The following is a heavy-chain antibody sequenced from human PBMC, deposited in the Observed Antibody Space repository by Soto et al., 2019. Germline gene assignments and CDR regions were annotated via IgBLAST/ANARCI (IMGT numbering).Heavy chain of an antibody. V-gene: IGHV1-2*02. D-gene: IGHD2-2*01. CDR3: ARERRRCSSTSCYGYYYGMDV. J-gene: IGHJ6*02. Sequence: ASVKVSCKASGYTFTGYYMHWVRQAPGQGLEWMGWINPNSGGTNYAQKFQGRVTMTRDTSISTAYMELSRLRSHDTAVYYCARERRRCSSTSCYGYYYGMDVWGQGTTVTVSS. CDR2: INPNSGGT. CDR1: GYTFTGYY.